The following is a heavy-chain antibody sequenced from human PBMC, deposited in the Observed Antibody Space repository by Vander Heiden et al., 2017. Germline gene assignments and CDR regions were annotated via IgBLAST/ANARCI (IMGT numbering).Heavy chain of an antibody. Sequence: EVQLLESGGGLVQPGGSLRLSCAASRFDSRKYARSWVRQAPGKGPEWVSGTSATGGGTYYADSVKGRFTISRDNSKNMLYLQMSSLRAEDTAVYYCAKDPNGDYVGAFDIWGQGTMVNVSS. CDR1: RFDSRKYA. D-gene: IGHD4-17*01. CDR2: TSATGGGT. V-gene: IGHV3-23*01. CDR3: AKDPNGDYVGAFDI. J-gene: IGHJ3*02.